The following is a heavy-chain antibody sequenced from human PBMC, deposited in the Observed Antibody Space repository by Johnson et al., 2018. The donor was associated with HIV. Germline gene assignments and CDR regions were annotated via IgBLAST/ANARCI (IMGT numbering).Heavy chain of an antibody. J-gene: IGHJ3*02. CDR3: VRDQGSGWPTNAFDI. Sequence: QEKLVESGGGVMQPGKSLRLSCEASGFTFRSYAMHWVRQAPGKGLEWVAVTTYDGRNKYYTDSVKGRFIISRDNSKNMTNLRLNGLSDEDTADYYCVRDQGSGWPTNAFDIWGRGTRVTVSS. V-gene: IGHV3-30*04. D-gene: IGHD6-19*01. CDR1: GFTFRSYA. CDR2: TTYDGRNK.